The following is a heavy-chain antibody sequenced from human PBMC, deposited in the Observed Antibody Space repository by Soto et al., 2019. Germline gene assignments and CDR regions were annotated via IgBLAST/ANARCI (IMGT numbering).Heavy chain of an antibody. Sequence: PSETLSLTCTVSGGSIISRTYYWGWIRQPPGKTLEWIGTIYYHGNTYSNPSLKSRVTISVDTSNNQLSLKLRSVTAADTAVYYCARHDGFSSGWIFDYWGHGTLVTVS. CDR1: GGSIISRTYY. CDR2: IYYHGNT. V-gene: IGHV4-39*01. CDR3: ARHDGFSSGWIFDY. J-gene: IGHJ4*01. D-gene: IGHD6-19*01.